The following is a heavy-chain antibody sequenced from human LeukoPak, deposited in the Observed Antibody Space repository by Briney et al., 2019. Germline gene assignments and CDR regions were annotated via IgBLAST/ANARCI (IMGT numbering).Heavy chain of an antibody. CDR1: GFTFSSYG. D-gene: IGHD5-24*01. J-gene: IGHJ4*02. CDR2: ISYDGSNK. V-gene: IGHV3-30*18. Sequence: GGSLRLSCAASGFTFSSYGMHWVRQAPGKGLEWVAVISYDGSNKYYADSVKGRFTISRDNSKNTLYLQMNSLRAEDTAVYYCAKDLRDGYNINWGQGTLVTVSS. CDR3: AKDLRDGYNIN.